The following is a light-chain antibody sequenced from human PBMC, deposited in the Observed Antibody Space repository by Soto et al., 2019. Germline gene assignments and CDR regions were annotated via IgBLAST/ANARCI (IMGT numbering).Light chain of an antibody. CDR2: EVS. Sequence: QSVLTQPASVSGSPGQSITISCTGTSSDVGGYNYVSWYQQHPGKAPKLMIYEVSNRPSGVSNRFSGSKSGNTASLTISGLHAEDEADYYCSSYTSSRTLVFGGGTKVTVL. CDR3: SSYTSSRTLV. V-gene: IGLV2-14*01. J-gene: IGLJ2*01. CDR1: SSDVGGYNY.